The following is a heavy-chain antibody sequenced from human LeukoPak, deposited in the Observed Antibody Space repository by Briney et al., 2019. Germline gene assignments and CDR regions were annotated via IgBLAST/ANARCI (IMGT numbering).Heavy chain of an antibody. D-gene: IGHD2-15*01. Sequence: ASVKVSCKASEYTFTGYYMHWARQAPGQGLEWMGWINPNSGGTNYAQKFQGRVTMTRDTSISTAYMELSRLRSDDTAVYYCARDIVVVVAQNWFDPWGQGTLVTVSS. V-gene: IGHV1-2*02. CDR2: INPNSGGT. CDR3: ARDIVVVVAQNWFDP. CDR1: EYTFTGYY. J-gene: IGHJ5*02.